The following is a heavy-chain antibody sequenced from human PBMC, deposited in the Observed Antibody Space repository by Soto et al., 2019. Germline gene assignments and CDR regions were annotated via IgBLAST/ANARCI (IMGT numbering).Heavy chain of an antibody. J-gene: IGHJ4*02. CDR1: GSTFSNNG. CDR3: VKDKGAAAGFDY. Sequence: QVHLVESGGGVVQPGRSLRLSCAASGSTFSNNGMHWVRQAPGKGLEWMGVISYEGSEKYYVGSVKGRFTISRDNSKNTLYLQMDTLRAEDTAIYYCVKDKGAAAGFDYWGQGILVTVSS. D-gene: IGHD6-13*01. CDR2: ISYEGSEK. V-gene: IGHV3-30*18.